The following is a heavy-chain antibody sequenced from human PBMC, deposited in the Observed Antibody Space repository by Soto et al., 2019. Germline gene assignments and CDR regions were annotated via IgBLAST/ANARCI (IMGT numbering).Heavy chain of an antibody. J-gene: IGHJ6*03. CDR2: INSDGSVS. CDR3: ARGDCVGGTCYSLAGAFYYYMDV. V-gene: IGHV3-74*02. Sequence: EVQLVESGGGLVQPGGSLRLSCAASGFTFSNYWMYWVRQAPGKGLEWVSRINSDGSVSSYADSVTGRLTIYRDNVKNTLYLQMDSLRAEDTAVYYCARGDCVGGTCYSLAGAFYYYMDVWGKGTTVTVFS. CDR1: GFTFSNYW. D-gene: IGHD2-15*01.